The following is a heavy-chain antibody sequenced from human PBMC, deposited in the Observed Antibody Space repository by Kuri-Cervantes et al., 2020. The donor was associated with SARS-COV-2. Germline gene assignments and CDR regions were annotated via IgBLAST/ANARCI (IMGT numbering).Heavy chain of an antibody. Sequence: GGSLRLSCAASGFTFSSYGMHWVRQAPGKGLEWVAVISYDGSNKYYADSVEGRFTISRDNSKNTLYLQMNSLRAEDTTVYYCAKDLGGYVGYWGQGTLVTVSS. V-gene: IGHV3-30*18. CDR1: GFTFSSYG. J-gene: IGHJ4*02. CDR2: ISYDGSNK. CDR3: AKDLGGYVGY. D-gene: IGHD3-22*01.